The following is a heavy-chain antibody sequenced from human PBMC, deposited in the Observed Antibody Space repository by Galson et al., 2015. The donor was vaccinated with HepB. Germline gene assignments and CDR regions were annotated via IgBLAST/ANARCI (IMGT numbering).Heavy chain of an antibody. Sequence: SLRLSCAASGFTFSSYAMSWVRQAPGKGLEWVSAISGSGGSTYYADSVKGRFTISRDNSKNTLYLQMNSLRAEDTAVYYCAKTRVTMIVARRNGMDVWGQGTTVTVSS. V-gene: IGHV3-23*01. J-gene: IGHJ6*02. CDR2: ISGSGGST. CDR3: AKTRVTMIVARRNGMDV. D-gene: IGHD3-22*01. CDR1: GFTFSSYA.